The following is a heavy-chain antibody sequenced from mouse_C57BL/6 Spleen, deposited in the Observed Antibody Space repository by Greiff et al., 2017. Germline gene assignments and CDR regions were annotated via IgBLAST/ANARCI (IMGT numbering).Heavy chain of an antibody. CDR1: GFTFSSYT. D-gene: IGHD2-3*01. CDR2: ISGGGGNT. Sequence: EVQGVESGGGLVKPGGSLKLSCAASGFTFSSYTMSWVRQTPEKRLEWVATISGGGGNTYYPDSVKGRFTIARDNAKNTLYLQMSRLRSEETALYCCARHRLLRDYAMDYWGQGTSVTVSS. J-gene: IGHJ4*01. CDR3: ARHRLLRDYAMDY. V-gene: IGHV5-9*01.